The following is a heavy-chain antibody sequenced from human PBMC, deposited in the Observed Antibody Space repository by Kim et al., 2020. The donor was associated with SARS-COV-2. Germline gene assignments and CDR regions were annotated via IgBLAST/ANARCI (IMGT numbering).Heavy chain of an antibody. CDR1: GFTFNNAW. CDR3: LHLGTANFFVY. CDR2: IRSKAVGETT. Sequence: GGSLRLSCAASGFTFNNAWMSWVRQAPGKGLEWIGIIRSKAVGETTEYAAPVKGRVTISRDESKTTLYLQMNSRKPEGTAVYYCLHLGTANFFVYWGQGTLLTVFS. V-gene: IGHV3-15*01. J-gene: IGHJ4*02.